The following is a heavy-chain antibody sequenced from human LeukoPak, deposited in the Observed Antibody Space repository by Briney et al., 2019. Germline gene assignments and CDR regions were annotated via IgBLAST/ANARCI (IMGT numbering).Heavy chain of an antibody. J-gene: IGHJ4*02. CDR3: AKDVSSCGGDCPDS. Sequence: GGSLRLSCVASGFTFTTYPMCWVRQAPGKGLKWVSGISVSGGSTYYADSVKGRFTISRDNSKNTVYLQMNSLRAEETAIYYCAKDVSSCGGDCPDSWGQGTLVTVSS. D-gene: IGHD2-21*02. CDR2: ISVSGGST. CDR1: GFTFTTYP. V-gene: IGHV3-23*01.